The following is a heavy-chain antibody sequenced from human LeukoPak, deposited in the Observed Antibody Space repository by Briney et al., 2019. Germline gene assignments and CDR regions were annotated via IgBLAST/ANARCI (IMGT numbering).Heavy chain of an antibody. CDR3: ARAWGFASLDH. CDR1: GFTVSNNY. V-gene: IGHV3-53*01. D-gene: IGHD3-10*01. CDR2: IYSGGST. Sequence: GGSLRLSCAASGFTVSNNYMSWVRQVPGKGLECVSVIYSGGSTYYADSVKGRFTISRDNSKNTLFLQMNSLRAEDTAVYYCARAWGFASLDHWGQGTLVTVSS. J-gene: IGHJ4*02.